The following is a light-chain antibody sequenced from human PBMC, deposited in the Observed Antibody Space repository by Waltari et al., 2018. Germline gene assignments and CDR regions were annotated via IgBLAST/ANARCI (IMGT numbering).Light chain of an antibody. J-gene: IGKJ1*01. Sequence: NCKSSQSVLYTSNNKNYLAWYQQKPGQPPKLLIYWASTRDSGVPDRFSGSGSGTDFTLTISSLQADDVAVYYCQQYSSAPWTFGQGTKVEIK. CDR3: QQYSSAPWT. CDR1: QSVLYTSNNKNY. V-gene: IGKV4-1*01. CDR2: WAS.